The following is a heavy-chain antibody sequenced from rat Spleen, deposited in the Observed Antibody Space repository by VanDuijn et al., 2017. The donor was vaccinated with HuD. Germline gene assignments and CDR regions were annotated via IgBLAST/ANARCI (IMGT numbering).Heavy chain of an antibody. D-gene: IGHD1-3*01. CDR1: GFTFRDYA. CDR3: ARQNYGSDWYFDY. Sequence: EVQLVETGGGLVQPGGSLQLSCVASGFTFRDYAMAWVRQAPKKGLEWVATISYDGSSTYYRDSVKGRFTISRDNAKSTLYLQMDSLRSEDTATYYCARQNYGSDWYFDYWGPGTMGTVSS. J-gene: IGHJ1*01. CDR2: ISYDGSST. V-gene: IGHV5-7*01.